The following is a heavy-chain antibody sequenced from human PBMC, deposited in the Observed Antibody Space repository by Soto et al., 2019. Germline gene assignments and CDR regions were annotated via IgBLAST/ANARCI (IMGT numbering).Heavy chain of an antibody. CDR1: GFTFSSYS. CDR3: VRSVFYDILTGYRPRGYGMDV. J-gene: IGHJ6*04. CDR2: ISSSSSYI. Sequence: GGSLRLSCAASGFTFSSYSMNWVRQAPGKGLEWVSSISSSSSYIYYADSVKGRFTISRDNAKNSLYLQMNSLRAEDTAVYYCVRSVFYDILTGYRPRGYGMDVWGKGTTVTVS. D-gene: IGHD3-9*01. V-gene: IGHV3-21*01.